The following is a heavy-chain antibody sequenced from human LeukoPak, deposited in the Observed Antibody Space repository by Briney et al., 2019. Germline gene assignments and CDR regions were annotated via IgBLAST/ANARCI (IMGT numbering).Heavy chain of an antibody. CDR1: GGTFSSYA. J-gene: IGHJ6*02. Sequence: ASVKVSCKASGGTFSSYAISWVRQAPGQGLEWMGGIIPIFGTAIYAQKFQGRVTITADESTSTAYMELSSLRSEDTAVYYCARRETTGVHYYYYGMDVWGQGTTVTVSS. CDR2: IIPIFGTA. V-gene: IGHV1-69*13. CDR3: ARRETTGVHYYYYGMDV. D-gene: IGHD4-11*01.